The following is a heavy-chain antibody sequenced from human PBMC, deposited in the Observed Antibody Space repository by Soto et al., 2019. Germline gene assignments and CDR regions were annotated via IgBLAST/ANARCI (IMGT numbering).Heavy chain of an antibody. J-gene: IGHJ4*02. CDR2: IYYSGST. D-gene: IGHD6-19*01. Sequence: SETLSLTCTVSVGSFSSGSYYWSWIRQPPGKGLEWIGCIYYSGSTNYNPSLKSRVTISVDTSKNQLSLKLNSVTAADTAMYYCAREGSTGWNYFDYWGQGTLVTVSS. V-gene: IGHV4-61*01. CDR1: VGSFSSGSYY. CDR3: AREGSTGWNYFDY.